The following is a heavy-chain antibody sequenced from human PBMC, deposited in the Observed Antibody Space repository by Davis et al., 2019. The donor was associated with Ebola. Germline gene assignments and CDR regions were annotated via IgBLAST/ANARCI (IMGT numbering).Heavy chain of an antibody. CDR1: GDSISSSNW. CDR3: ARFRRTFYYYYGMDV. Sequence: SETLSLTCAVSGDSISSSNWWSWVRQPPGKGLEWIGEISQSGSTNYNPSLKSRVTISVDTSKNQFSLKLSSVTAADTAVYYCARFRRTFYYYYGMDVWGQGTTVTVSS. CDR2: ISQSGST. D-gene: IGHD1/OR15-1a*01. J-gene: IGHJ6*02. V-gene: IGHV4-4*02.